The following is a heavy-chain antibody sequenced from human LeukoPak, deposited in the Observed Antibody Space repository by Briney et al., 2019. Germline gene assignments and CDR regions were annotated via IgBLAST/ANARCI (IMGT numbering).Heavy chain of an antibody. Sequence: GGSLRLSCAASSFTFSSYSMNWVRQAPGKGLEWVSYSSSGSNIIYYADSVKGRFTISRDNAKKSLYLQMNSLRAEDTAMYYCARVFGSSSERFGEPYFDYWGQGNLVTVSS. J-gene: IGHJ4*02. CDR3: ARVFGSSSERFGEPYFDY. CDR1: SFTFSSYS. CDR2: SSSGSNII. D-gene: IGHD3-10*01. V-gene: IGHV3-48*04.